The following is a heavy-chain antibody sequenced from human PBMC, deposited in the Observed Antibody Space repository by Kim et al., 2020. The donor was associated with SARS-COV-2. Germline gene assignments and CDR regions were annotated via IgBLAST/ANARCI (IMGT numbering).Heavy chain of an antibody. Sequence: SETLSLTCSVSGDSISSSTFYWGWIRQPPGKGLEWIGAIHYSGSTYSNPSLKSRVTISVETSKNQFSLNLNSVTAADTAVYYCARHADYWGQGTLVTVSS. J-gene: IGHJ4*02. V-gene: IGHV4-39*01. CDR2: IHYSGST. CDR1: GDSISSSTFY. CDR3: ARHADY.